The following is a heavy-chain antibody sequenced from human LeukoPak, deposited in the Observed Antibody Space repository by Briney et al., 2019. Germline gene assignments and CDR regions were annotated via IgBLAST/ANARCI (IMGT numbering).Heavy chain of an antibody. CDR3: AKTAYDILTGYYDYYYMDV. Sequence: GGSLRLSCAASGFTFSSYWMHWVRQAPGKGLVWVSRINSDGSSTNYADSVKGRFTISRDNSKNTLYLQMNSLRAEDTAVYYCAKTAYDILTGYYDYYYMDVWGKGTTVTVSS. V-gene: IGHV3-74*01. CDR1: GFTFSSYW. J-gene: IGHJ6*03. CDR2: INSDGSST. D-gene: IGHD3-9*01.